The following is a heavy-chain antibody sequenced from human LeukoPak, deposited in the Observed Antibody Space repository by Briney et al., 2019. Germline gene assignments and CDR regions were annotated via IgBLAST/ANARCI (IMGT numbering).Heavy chain of an antibody. CDR2: ISSSSSTI. CDR1: GFTFSSYS. CDR3: ARVRPYDYVWGSYRPLDY. D-gene: IGHD3-16*02. V-gene: IGHV3-48*04. Sequence: GGSLRLSCAASGFTFSSYSMNWVRQAPGKGLEWVSYISSSSSTIYYADSVKGRFTISRDNAKKSVYLQMNSLRAEDTAVYYCARVRPYDYVWGSYRPLDYWGQGTLVTVSS. J-gene: IGHJ4*02.